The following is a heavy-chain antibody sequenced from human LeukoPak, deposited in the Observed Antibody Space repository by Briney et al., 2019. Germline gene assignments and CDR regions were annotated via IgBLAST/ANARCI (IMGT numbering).Heavy chain of an antibody. V-gene: IGHV4-30-2*01. CDR3: ARVTHGFDP. CDR1: DESFNDYY. J-gene: IGHJ5*02. Sequence: SETLSLTCAVPDESFNDYYWSWIRQPPGKGLEWIGYIYHSGSTYYNPSLKSRVTISVDRSKNQFSLKLSSVTAADTAVYYCARVTHGFDPWGQGTLVTVSS. CDR2: IYHSGST.